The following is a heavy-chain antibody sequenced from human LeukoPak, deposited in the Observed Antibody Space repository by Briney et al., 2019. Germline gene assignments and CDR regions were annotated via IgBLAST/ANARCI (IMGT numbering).Heavy chain of an antibody. CDR3: ARDRRYSGYDAIRNF. D-gene: IGHD5-12*01. J-gene: IGHJ4*02. CDR1: GYTFSNYG. CDR2: VSGYNGDT. Sequence: GASVKVSCKASGYTFSNYGITWVRQAPGQGLEWIGWVSGYNGDTIYAQKFRGRVTMTTDTSTSTAYMELRSLKSDDTAVYFCARDRRYSGYDAIRNFWGQGTLITVSS. V-gene: IGHV1-18*01.